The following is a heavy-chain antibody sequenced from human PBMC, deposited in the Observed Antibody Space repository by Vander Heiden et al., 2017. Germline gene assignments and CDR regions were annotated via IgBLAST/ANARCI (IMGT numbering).Heavy chain of an antibody. J-gene: IGHJ4*02. D-gene: IGHD6-19*01. CDR1: GIKFADYA. V-gene: IGHV3-9*01. CDR2: ITWNSGSI. CDR3: AGRFSSGWYAFDY. Sequence: EVHLVESGGGLVRPGRSLRLSCAASGIKFADYAMYWVRQVPGKGLEWVSGITWNSGSIGYADSVKGRFTISRDNAKNSLYLQMNSLRPEDTALYYCAGRFSSGWYAFDYWGQGTLVTVSS.